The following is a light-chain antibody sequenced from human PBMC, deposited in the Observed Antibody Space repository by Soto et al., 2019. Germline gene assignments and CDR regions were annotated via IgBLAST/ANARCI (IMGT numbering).Light chain of an antibody. CDR3: RPLAGSHNFV. Sequence: QSVLTQPPSASGSPGQSVTISCTGTSSDVGGYNYVSWYQQEPGKAPKLMIYEVSKRPSGVPARFSGSKSGNTASLTVSGLQAVDGAHYHLRPLAGSHNFVFGLGTKLPAL. CDR1: SSDVGGYNY. V-gene: IGLV2-8*01. CDR2: EVS. J-gene: IGLJ1*01.